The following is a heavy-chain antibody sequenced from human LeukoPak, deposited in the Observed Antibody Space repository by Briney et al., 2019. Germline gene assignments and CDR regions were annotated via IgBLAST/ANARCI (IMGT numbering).Heavy chain of an antibody. CDR3: ARDIVYLTDDGHG. CDR1: GASFNSYY. Sequence: PSETLSLTCTVSGASFNSYYWSWLRQPAGKGLEWIGRIHTSGSTDYSPSLQSRVSISIDTSQKPFSLNLSSVTAADPAVYYCARDIVYLTDDGHGWGRETRVTVPS. CDR2: IHTSGST. V-gene: IGHV4-4*07. J-gene: IGHJ4*02. D-gene: IGHD3-16*02.